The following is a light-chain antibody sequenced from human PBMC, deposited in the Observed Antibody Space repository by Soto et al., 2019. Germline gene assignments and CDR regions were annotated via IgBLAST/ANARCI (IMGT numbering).Light chain of an antibody. CDR1: SSNIGAGYD. J-gene: IGLJ3*02. CDR3: SSYTSSSTPWV. Sequence: QLVLTQPPSVSGAPGQRVTISCTGSSSNIGAGYDVHWYQQLPGTAPKLLIYGNSNRPSGVPDRFSGSKSGTSASLAITGLQAEDEADYYCSSYTSSSTPWVFGGGTKLTVL. CDR2: GNS. V-gene: IGLV1-40*01.